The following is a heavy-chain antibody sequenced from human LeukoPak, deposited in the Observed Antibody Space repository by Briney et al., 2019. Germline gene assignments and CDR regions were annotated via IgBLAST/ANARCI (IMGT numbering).Heavy chain of an antibody. CDR3: ARGSGSYWGLRAFDI. D-gene: IGHD1-26*01. V-gene: IGHV1-69*13. CDR2: IIPIFGTA. J-gene: IGHJ3*02. CDR1: GYTFTSYD. Sequence: GASVKVSCKASGYTFTSYDINWVRQATGQGLEWMGGIIPIFGTANYAQKFQGRVTITADESTSTAYMELSSLRSEDTAVYYCARGSGSYWGLRAFDIWGQGTMVTVSS.